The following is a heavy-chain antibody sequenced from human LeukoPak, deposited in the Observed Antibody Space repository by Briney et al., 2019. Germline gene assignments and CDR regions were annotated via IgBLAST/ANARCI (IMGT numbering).Heavy chain of an antibody. CDR2: ISYDGSNK. D-gene: IGHD5-18*01. J-gene: IGHJ4*02. CDR3: ARAGYSYGWYFDY. Sequence: GRSLRLSCAASGFTFSSYAMHWVRQAPGKGLEWVAVISYDGSNKYYADSVKGRFTISRDNSKNTLYLQMNSLRAEDTAVYYCARAGYSYGWYFDYWGQGTLVTVSS. CDR1: GFTFSSYA. V-gene: IGHV3-30-3*01.